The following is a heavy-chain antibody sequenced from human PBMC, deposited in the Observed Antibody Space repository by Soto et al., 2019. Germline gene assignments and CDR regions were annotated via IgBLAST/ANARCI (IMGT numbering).Heavy chain of an antibody. V-gene: IGHV4-38-2*01. CDR2: IYHTGTT. Sequence: SETLSITCAVSGDSISRGYHWAWIRQPPGKGLEWVASIYHTGTTYYNPSLKSRVTISADTSRNQFSLSLSSLTAADTAVYYCARVDHRGYFSVLTDFWGQGILVTVSS. D-gene: IGHD3-10*02. CDR3: ARVDHRGYFSVLTDF. CDR1: GDSISRGYH. J-gene: IGHJ4*02.